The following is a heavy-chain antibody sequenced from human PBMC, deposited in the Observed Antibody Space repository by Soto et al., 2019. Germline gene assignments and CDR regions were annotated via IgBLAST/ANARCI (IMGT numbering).Heavy chain of an antibody. V-gene: IGHV3-23*01. J-gene: IGHJ3*02. CDR1: GFTFSSYA. Sequence: GGSLRLSCAASGFTFSSYAMSWVRQAPGKGLEWVSAISGSGGSTYYADSVKGRFTISRDNSKNTLYLQMNSLRAEDTAVYYCAKRGDCSGGSCSNDAFDIWGQGTMVTVSS. CDR2: ISGSGGST. CDR3: AKRGDCSGGSCSNDAFDI. D-gene: IGHD2-15*01.